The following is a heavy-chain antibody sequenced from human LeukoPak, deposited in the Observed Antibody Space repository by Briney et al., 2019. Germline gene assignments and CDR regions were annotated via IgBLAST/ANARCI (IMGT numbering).Heavy chain of an antibody. V-gene: IGHV4-34*01. CDR1: GGSFSGYY. CDR3: ARLSPKWWEREGGGDWFVP. CDR2: INHSGST. Sequence: SETLSLTCAVYGGSFSGYYWSWIRQPPGKGREWMGEINHSGSTDYNPSLKSGVTISVDTSKNHVSRKRSAVTDADTADYYCARLSPKWWEREGGGDWFVPWGQGTLVTVSS. D-gene: IGHD1-26*01. J-gene: IGHJ5*02.